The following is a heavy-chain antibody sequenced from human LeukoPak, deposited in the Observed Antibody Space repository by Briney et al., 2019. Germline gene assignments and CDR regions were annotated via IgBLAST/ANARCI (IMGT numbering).Heavy chain of an antibody. CDR3: ARNRVGFYYADAFDM. Sequence: RSGRSLRLSCAPSGFSLINCDMHWVRQTPGKGLEWVAFIHYDGSEKYYADSLKGRFTISRDNSKNTLYLQMNSLRGEDTAVYYCARNRVGFYYADAFDMWGQGTMVTVSS. V-gene: IGHV3-30*02. CDR2: IHYDGSEK. J-gene: IGHJ3*02. D-gene: IGHD2/OR15-2a*01. CDR1: GFSLINCD.